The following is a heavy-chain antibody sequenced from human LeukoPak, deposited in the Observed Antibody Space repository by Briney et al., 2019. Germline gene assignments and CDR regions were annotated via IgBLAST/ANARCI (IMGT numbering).Heavy chain of an antibody. CDR3: ARDEIITIFGVVTAGAFDI. D-gene: IGHD3-3*01. CDR1: GGSISSYY. V-gene: IGHV4-59*12. J-gene: IGHJ3*02. Sequence: PSETLSLTCTVSGGSISSYYWSWIRQPPGKGLEWIGFIYHSGSTYYNPSLKSRVTISIDRSKNQFSLKLSSVTAADTAVYYCARDEIITIFGVVTAGAFDIWGQGTMVTVSS. CDR2: IYHSGST.